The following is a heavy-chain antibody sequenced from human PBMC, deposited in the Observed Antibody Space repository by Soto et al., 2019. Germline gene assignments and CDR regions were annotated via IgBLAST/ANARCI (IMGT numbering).Heavy chain of an antibody. J-gene: IGHJ4*02. Sequence: ASVKVSCKVSGYTLTELSMHWVRQAPGKGLEWMGVINPDDGSTSYAQKFQGRVTMTGDTSTSTAYMELSSLRSEDTAVYYCARAHSSGWYGRNSGLNYWGQGTLVTVSS. V-gene: IGHV1-24*01. CDR2: INPDDGST. CDR3: ARAHSSGWYGRNSGLNY. D-gene: IGHD6-19*01. CDR1: GYTLTELS.